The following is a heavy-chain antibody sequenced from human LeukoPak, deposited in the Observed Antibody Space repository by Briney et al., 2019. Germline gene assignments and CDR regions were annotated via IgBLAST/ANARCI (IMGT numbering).Heavy chain of an antibody. V-gene: IGHV3-30*04. CDR2: ISYDGSNK. J-gene: IGHJ3*02. CDR1: GFTFSSYA. D-gene: IGHD1-26*01. Sequence: GGSLRLSCAASGFTFSSYAMHWVRQAPGKGLEWVAVISYDGSNKYYADSAKGRFTISRDNPKNTLYLQMNSLRAEDTAVYYCARVSGSYYGAFDIWGQGTMVTVSS. CDR3: ARVSGSYYGAFDI.